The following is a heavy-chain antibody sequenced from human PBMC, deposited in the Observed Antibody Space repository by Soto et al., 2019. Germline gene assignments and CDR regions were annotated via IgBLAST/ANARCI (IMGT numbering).Heavy chain of an antibody. J-gene: IGHJ4*02. D-gene: IGHD5-12*01. CDR3: AHTTRGYDYFDY. Sequence: QITLKESGPTLVNPTQTLTLTCTFSGFSLSASIWGVAWIRQPPGKALEWLAVIYGDDDKRYSPSLRSRLTIIKDTSKKQVVLTMTNLGPVDTATYYCAHTTRGYDYFDYWGQGTLVTVSS. V-gene: IGHV2-5*02. CDR1: GFSLSASIWG. CDR2: IYGDDDK.